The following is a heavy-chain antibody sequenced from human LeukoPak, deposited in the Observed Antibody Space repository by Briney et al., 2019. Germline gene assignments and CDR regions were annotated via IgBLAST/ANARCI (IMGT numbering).Heavy chain of an antibody. CDR1: GGSISSSSYY. V-gene: IGHV4-39*01. CDR3: ARHSRWTTGQIDY. CDR2: IYYSGGT. Sequence: SETLSLTCTVSGGSISSSSYYWGWIRQPPGKGLEWIGSIYYSGGTYYNPSLKSRVTISVDTSNNQFSLKLSSVTAADTAVYYCARHSRWTTGQIDYWGQGTLVTVSS. D-gene: IGHD6-13*01. J-gene: IGHJ4*02.